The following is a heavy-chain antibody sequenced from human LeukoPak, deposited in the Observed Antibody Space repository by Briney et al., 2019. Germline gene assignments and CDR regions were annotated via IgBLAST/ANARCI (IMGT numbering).Heavy chain of an antibody. CDR1: GFTVSSNY. J-gene: IGHJ6*03. V-gene: IGHV3-53*01. CDR3: ARRSGGYFHYYYYYMDV. CDR2: IYSGGST. D-gene: IGHD1-26*01. Sequence: GGSLRLSCAASGFTVSSNYMSWVRQAPGKGLEWVSVIYSGGSTYYADSVKGRFTISRDNSKNTLYLQMNSLRAEDTAVYYCARRSGGYFHYYYYYMDVWGKGTTVTVSS.